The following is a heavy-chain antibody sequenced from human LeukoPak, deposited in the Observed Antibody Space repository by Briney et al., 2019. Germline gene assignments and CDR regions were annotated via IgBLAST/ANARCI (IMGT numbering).Heavy chain of an antibody. Sequence: SETLSLTCTDSGGSISSGSYYWSWIRQPAGKGLEWIGRIYTSGSTNYNPSLKSRVTISVDTSKNQFSLKLSSVTAADTAVYYCASQYSSSHPAPFDYWGQGTLVTVSS. CDR3: ASQYSSSHPAPFDY. J-gene: IGHJ4*02. CDR1: GGSISSGSYY. CDR2: IYTSGST. V-gene: IGHV4-61*02. D-gene: IGHD6-6*01.